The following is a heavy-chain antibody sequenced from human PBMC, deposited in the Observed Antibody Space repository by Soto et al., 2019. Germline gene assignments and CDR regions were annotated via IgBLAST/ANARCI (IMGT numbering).Heavy chain of an antibody. CDR3: AKSVHAFDRVV. Sequence: SQTLSLTCNVSGVSMNNYSGSWCRESPGKGREHIGYMHYSRGANYSPSSSSRLNIAVDTSNNQFSLKLNSMTAADTSTYYCAKSVHAFDRVVWGQGILITVS. J-gene: IGHJ4*02. CDR1: GVSMNNYS. CDR2: MHYSRGA. D-gene: IGHD1-1*01. V-gene: IGHV4-59*01.